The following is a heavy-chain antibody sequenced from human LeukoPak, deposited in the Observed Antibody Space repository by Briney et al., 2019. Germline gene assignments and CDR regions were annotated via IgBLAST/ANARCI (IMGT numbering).Heavy chain of an antibody. CDR3: ATTKSMVRGVRPDY. CDR1: GGTFSSSA. CDR2: IIPIFGTA. D-gene: IGHD3-10*01. J-gene: IGHJ4*02. Sequence: SSVKVSCKASGGTFSSSAISWVRQAPGQGLEWMGRIIPIFGTANYAQKFQGRVTITTDESTSTAYMELSSLRSEDTAVYYCATTKSMVRGVRPDYWGQGTLVTVSS. V-gene: IGHV1-69*05.